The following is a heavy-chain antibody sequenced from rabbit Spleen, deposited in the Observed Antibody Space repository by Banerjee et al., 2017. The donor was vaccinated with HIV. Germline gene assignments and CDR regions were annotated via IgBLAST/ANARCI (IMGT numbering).Heavy chain of an antibody. Sequence: QEQLVESGGGLVQPEGSLTLTCTASGFSFSVSSYMCWVRQAPGKGLEWIACIEAGSSGFTYFANWAKGRFPISMTSSTTVTLQMTSLTAADTATYFCARNYVNAFDPWGPGTLVTVS. CDR3: ARNYVNAFDP. V-gene: IGHV1S45*01. CDR1: GFSFSVSSY. D-gene: IGHD1-1*01. CDR2: IEAGSSGFT. J-gene: IGHJ2*01.